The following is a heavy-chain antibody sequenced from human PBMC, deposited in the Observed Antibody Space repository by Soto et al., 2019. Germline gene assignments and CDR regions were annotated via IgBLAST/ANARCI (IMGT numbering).Heavy chain of an antibody. CDR1: GGSISSYY. V-gene: IGHV4-59*08. CDR3: ASTQQYYYGSGSYYYYYGMDV. CDR2: IYYSGST. Sequence: PSETLSLSCTVSGGSISSYYWSWIRQPPGKGLEWIGYIYYSGSTNYNPSLKSRVTISVDTSKNQFSLKLSSVTAADTAVYYCASTQQYYYGSGSYYYYYGMDVWGQGTTVTVSS. D-gene: IGHD3-10*01. J-gene: IGHJ6*02.